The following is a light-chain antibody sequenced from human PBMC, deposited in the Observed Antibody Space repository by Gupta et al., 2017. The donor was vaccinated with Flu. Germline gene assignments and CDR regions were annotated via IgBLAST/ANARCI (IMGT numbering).Light chain of an antibody. Sequence: QSVLTQPPSASGTPGQRVAISCSGSSSNIGSNTVNWFQQVPGMAPRLLIYRNNQRPSGVPDRFSGSKSGTSASLAISGLESEDGVDYYCAAWDDSLNAWILGGGTKLTVL. CDR2: RNN. J-gene: IGLJ2*01. CDR1: SSNIGSNT. CDR3: AAWDDSLNAWI. V-gene: IGLV1-44*01.